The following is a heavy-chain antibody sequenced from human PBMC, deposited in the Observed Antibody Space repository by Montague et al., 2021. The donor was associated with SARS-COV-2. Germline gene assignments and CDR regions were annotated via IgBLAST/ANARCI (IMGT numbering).Heavy chain of an antibody. CDR2: IYNGGRT. V-gene: IGHV3-53*04. CDR3: ARGLRIAAAGTGSGYYDGMDV. CDR1: GFTVSSYY. Sequence: SLRLSCAASGFTVSSYYMSWVRQAPGKGLEWVPVIYNGGRTYYTDSVKGRFTISRHNSKNTLYLQMNSLRAADTAVYYCARGLRIAAAGTGSGYYDGMDVWGQGTTVTVSS. J-gene: IGHJ6*02. D-gene: IGHD6-13*01.